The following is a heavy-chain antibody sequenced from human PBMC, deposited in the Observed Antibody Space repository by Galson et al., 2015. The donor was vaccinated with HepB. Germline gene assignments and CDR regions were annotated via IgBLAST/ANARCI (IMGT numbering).Heavy chain of an antibody. CDR1: GFTFSSYG. CDR3: ARELGCSGGSCYGAFHI. CDR2: IYSDGSNK. D-gene: IGHD2-15*01. J-gene: IGHJ3*02. Sequence: SLRLSCAASGFTFSSYGVHWVRQAPGKGLKWVAIIYSDGSNKYYADSVKGRFTISRDNSKNTLYLQMNSLRAEDTAVYYCARELGCSGGSCYGAFHIWGQGTMVTVSS. V-gene: IGHV3-30*12.